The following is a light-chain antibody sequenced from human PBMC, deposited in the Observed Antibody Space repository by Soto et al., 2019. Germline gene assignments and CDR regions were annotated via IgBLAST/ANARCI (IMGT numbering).Light chain of an antibody. CDR2: EFD. CDR1: SGSIASNS. J-gene: IGLJ3*02. Sequence: NFMLTQPHSVSESPGKTVTISCTRSSGSIASNSVQWYQQRPGSSPTPVIYEFDQRPSGVPDRFSGSIDSSSNSASLIISGLKTEDEADYYCQAYDSNNEGVFGGGTKLTVL. CDR3: QAYDSNNEGV. V-gene: IGLV6-57*01.